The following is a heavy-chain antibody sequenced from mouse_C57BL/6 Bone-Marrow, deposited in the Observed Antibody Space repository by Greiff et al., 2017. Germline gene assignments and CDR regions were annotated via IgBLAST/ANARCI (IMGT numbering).Heavy chain of an antibody. Sequence: VKLQQSGPELVKPGASVKISCKASGYAFSSSWMNWVKQRPGKGLEWIGRIYPGDGDTNYNGKFKGKATLTADKSSSTAYMQLSSLTSEDSAVYFCARRRRDAMDYWGQGTSVTVSS. J-gene: IGHJ4*01. CDR3: ARRRRDAMDY. V-gene: IGHV1-82*01. CDR1: GYAFSSSW. CDR2: IYPGDGDT.